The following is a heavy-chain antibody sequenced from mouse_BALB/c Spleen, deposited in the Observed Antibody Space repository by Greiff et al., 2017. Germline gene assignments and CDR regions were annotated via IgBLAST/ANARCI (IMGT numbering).Heavy chain of an antibody. D-gene: IGHD2-3*01. CDR2: IAPGSGST. CDR1: GYTFTSYW. V-gene: IGHV1S41*01. CDR3: ARGDGWLAY. J-gene: IGHJ3*01. Sequence: DLVKPGASVKLSCKASGYTFTSYWINWIKQRPGQGLEWIGRIAPGSGSTYYNEMFKGKATLTVDTSSSTAYIQLSSLSSEDSAVYCCARGDGWLAYWGQGTLVTVSA.